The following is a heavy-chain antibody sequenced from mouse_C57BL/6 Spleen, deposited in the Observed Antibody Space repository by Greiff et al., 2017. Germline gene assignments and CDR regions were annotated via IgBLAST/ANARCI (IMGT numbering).Heavy chain of an antibody. Sequence: QVQLKQSGAELVKPGASVKLSCKASGYTFTSYWMHWVKQRPGRGLEWIGRIDPNSGGTKYNEKFKSKATLTVDKPSSTAYMQLSSLTSEDSAVYYCGRSVGAAATGEFAYWGQGTLVTVSA. V-gene: IGHV1-72*01. CDR3: GRSVGAAATGEFAY. J-gene: IGHJ3*01. D-gene: IGHD1-1*02. CDR2: IDPNSGGT. CDR1: GYTFTSYW.